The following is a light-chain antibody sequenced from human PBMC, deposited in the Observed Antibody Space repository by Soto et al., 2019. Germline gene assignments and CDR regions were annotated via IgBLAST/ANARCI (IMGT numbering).Light chain of an antibody. Sequence: QSVLPQPASVSGSPGQSITISCTGTSSDVGGYNYVSWYQQHPGKAPKLMIYEVSNRPSGVSNRFSGSKSGNTASLTISGLQAEDEADYYCSSYTSSSTLPYVFGTGTKATVL. CDR2: EVS. CDR1: SSDVGGYNY. CDR3: SSYTSSSTLPYV. J-gene: IGLJ1*01. V-gene: IGLV2-14*01.